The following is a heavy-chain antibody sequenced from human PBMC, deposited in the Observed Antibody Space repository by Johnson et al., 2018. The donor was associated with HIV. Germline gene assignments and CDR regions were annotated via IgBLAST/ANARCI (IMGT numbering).Heavy chain of an antibody. CDR1: GFTFSSYA. D-gene: IGHD7-27*01. CDR3: ARSNWAHFDAFDI. V-gene: IGHV3-30*04. J-gene: IGHJ3*02. Sequence: QMQLVESGGGVVQPGRSLRLSCAASGFTFSSYAMHWVRQAPGKGLEWVAVISYDGSNKYYADSVKGRFTISRDNSKNTLYLQMNSLRAEDTAVYYCARSNWAHFDAFDIWGQGTMVTVSS. CDR2: ISYDGSNK.